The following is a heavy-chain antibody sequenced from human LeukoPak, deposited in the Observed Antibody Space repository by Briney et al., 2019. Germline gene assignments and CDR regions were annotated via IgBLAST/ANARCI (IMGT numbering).Heavy chain of an antibody. Sequence: SETLSLTCTVSGGSISSSSYYWGWIRQPPGKGLEWIGSIYYSGSTYYNPSLKSRVTISVDTSKNQFSLKLSSVTAADTAVYYCVISARLGYWGQGTLVTVSS. J-gene: IGHJ4*02. CDR3: VISARLGY. D-gene: IGHD3-10*01. CDR2: IYYSGST. V-gene: IGHV4-39*01. CDR1: GGSISSSSYY.